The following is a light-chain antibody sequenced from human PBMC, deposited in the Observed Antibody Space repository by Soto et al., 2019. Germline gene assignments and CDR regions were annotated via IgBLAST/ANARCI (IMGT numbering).Light chain of an antibody. CDR3: HQYAGSPQT. Sequence: EIVLTQSPGALSLSPGERATLSCRASQTVSISFLAWYQQKGGQAPRLLIFGTSTRAPDIPDRFSGSGSGTDFTLTISRVEPEDFVVYYCHQYAGSPQTFGQGTKVEIK. V-gene: IGKV3-20*01. CDR2: GTS. J-gene: IGKJ1*01. CDR1: QTVSISF.